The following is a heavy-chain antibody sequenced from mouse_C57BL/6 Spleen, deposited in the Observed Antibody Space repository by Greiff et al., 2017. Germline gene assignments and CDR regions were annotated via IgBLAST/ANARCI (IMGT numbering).Heavy chain of an antibody. J-gene: IGHJ4*01. CDR1: GYTFTSYW. V-gene: IGHV1-53*01. Sequence: VKLQQPGTELVKPGASVKLSCKASGYTFTSYWMHWVKQRPGQGLEWIGNINPSNGGTNYNEKFKSKATLTVDKSSSTAYMQLSSLTSEDSAVYYCARDDYDCYAMDYWGQGTSVTVSS. CDR3: ARDDYDCYAMDY. D-gene: IGHD2-4*01. CDR2: INPSNGGT.